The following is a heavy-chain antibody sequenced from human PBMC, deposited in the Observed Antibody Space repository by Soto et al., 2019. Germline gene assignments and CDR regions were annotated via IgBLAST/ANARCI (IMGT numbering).Heavy chain of an antibody. V-gene: IGHV3-21*01. D-gene: IGHD2-21*01. CDR2: ISSSSSYI. CDR1: GSTFSNYS. CDR3: ARQLAVPYSGYAMDV. Sequence: GGSLRLSWAASGSTFSNYSMNWVRQAPGKGLEWVSSISSSSSYIYYADSQKGRFTISRDNAKNSLYLQMNSLRAEDTGVYYCARQLAVPYSGYAMDVWGQGTTVTVSS. J-gene: IGHJ6*02.